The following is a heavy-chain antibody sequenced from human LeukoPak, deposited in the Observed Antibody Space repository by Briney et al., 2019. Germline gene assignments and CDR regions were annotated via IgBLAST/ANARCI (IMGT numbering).Heavy chain of an antibody. Sequence: SETMSLTCTVSGGSISSSSYYWGWIRQPPGKGLEWIGSIYYSGSTYYNPSLKSRVTISVDTSKNQFSLKLSSVTAADTAVYYCAIAEGGSCYSYWGQGTLVTVSS. CDR1: GGSISSSSYY. V-gene: IGHV4-39*01. J-gene: IGHJ4*02. CDR3: AIAEGGSCYSY. D-gene: IGHD2-15*01. CDR2: IYYSGST.